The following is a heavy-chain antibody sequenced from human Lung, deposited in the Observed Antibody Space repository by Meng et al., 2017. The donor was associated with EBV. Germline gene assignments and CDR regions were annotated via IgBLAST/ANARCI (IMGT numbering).Heavy chain of an antibody. V-gene: IGHV4-30-4*01. CDR1: GGSISSGDYY. Sequence: QVQLQESGPGLVEPSQTLALTCTVSGGSISSGDYYWSWIRQPPGKGLEWIGYIYYSGSTYYNPSLKSRVTISVDTSKNQFSLKLSSVTAADTAVYYCAREWCSGGSCYPDYWGQGTLVTVSS. CDR3: AREWCSGGSCYPDY. D-gene: IGHD2-15*01. J-gene: IGHJ4*02. CDR2: IYYSGST.